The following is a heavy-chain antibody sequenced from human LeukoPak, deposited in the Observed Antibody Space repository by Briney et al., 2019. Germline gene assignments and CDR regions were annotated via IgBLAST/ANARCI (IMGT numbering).Heavy chain of an antibody. V-gene: IGHV1-69*04. D-gene: IGHD6-13*01. CDR2: IIPILGIA. Sequence: GSSVKVSCKASGGTFSSYAISWVRQAPGQGLGWMGRIIPILGIANYAQKFQGRVTITADKSTSTAYMELSSLRSEDTAVYYCARDGYSSSWYSDYWGQGTLVTVSS. J-gene: IGHJ4*02. CDR3: ARDGYSSSWYSDY. CDR1: GGTFSSYA.